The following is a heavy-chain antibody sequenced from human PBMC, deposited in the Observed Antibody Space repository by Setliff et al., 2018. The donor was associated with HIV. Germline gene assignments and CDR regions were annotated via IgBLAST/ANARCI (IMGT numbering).Heavy chain of an antibody. J-gene: IGHJ4*02. CDR3: ASFFVTTVTNQDY. D-gene: IGHD4-17*01. CDR1: GGSFSNYY. CDR2: LSPSGTT. Sequence: VYGGSFSNYYTNWIRQPPGKGLEWIGDLSPSGTTRSNPSLQSRVTISLDTSNNQFSLKLTSVTAADTAMYYCASFFVTTVTNQDYWGQGTPVTVSS. V-gene: IGHV4-34*01.